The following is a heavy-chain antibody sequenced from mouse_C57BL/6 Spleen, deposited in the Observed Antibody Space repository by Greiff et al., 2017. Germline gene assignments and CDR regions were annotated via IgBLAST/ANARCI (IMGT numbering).Heavy chain of an antibody. J-gene: IGHJ3*01. CDR3: ARRELGTPLVAY. CDR1: GYSFTGYY. CDR2: INPSTGGT. V-gene: IGHV1-42*01. D-gene: IGHD4-1*01. Sequence: EVQLQQSGPELVKPGASVKISCKASGYSFTGYYMHWVTQSPEKSLEWLGEINPSTGGTTYNQKFKAKATLTVDKSSSTAYMQLKSLTSEDSAVYYCARRELGTPLVAYWGQGTLVTVAA.